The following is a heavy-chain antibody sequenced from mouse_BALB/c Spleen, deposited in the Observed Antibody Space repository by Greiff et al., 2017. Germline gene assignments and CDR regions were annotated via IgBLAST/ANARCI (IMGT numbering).Heavy chain of an antibody. J-gene: IGHJ3*01. CDR1: GFTFSSYT. V-gene: IGHV5-6-4*01. Sequence: EVQGVESGGGLVKPGGSLKLSCAASGFTFSSYTMSWVRQTPEKRLEWVATISSGGSYTYYPDSVKGRFTISRDNAKNTLYLQMSGLKSEDTAMYYCTRDSDWFAYWGQGTLVTVSA. CDR2: ISSGGSYT. CDR3: TRDSDWFAY.